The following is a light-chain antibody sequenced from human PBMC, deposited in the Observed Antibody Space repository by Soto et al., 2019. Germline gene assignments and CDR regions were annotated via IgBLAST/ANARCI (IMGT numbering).Light chain of an antibody. Sequence: EKVMTQSPATLSVSPGERATLSCRASETIKNRLAWYQQKPGQGPRLLIYDAFTRATDIPARFSGSASGTEFTLTISSLQSEDFAFYYCQQYDDWPLTLGGGTKVEIK. CDR2: DAF. CDR1: ETIKNR. J-gene: IGKJ4*01. CDR3: QQYDDWPLT. V-gene: IGKV3-15*01.